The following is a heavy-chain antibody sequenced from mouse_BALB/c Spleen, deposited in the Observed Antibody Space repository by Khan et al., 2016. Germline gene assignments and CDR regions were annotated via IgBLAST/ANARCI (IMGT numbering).Heavy chain of an antibody. CDR1: GFTFSVFG. D-gene: IGHD4-1*01. Sequence: EVELVESGGGLVQPGGSRKLSCAASGFTFSVFGIHWVRQAPEKGLEWVAYISGGSSTIYYADTVKGRFTISRDNPKNTLFLQMTSLRSEDTAVYYCASLTPYAMDYWGQGTSVTVSS. CDR2: ISGGSSTI. CDR3: ASLTPYAMDY. J-gene: IGHJ4*01. V-gene: IGHV5-17*02.